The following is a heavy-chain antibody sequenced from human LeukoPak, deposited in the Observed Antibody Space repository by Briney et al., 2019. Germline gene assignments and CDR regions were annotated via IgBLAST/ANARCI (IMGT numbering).Heavy chain of an antibody. Sequence: QPGGSLRLSCAASGFTFSSYEMNWVRQAPGKGLEWVSYISPSGSAIYYADSVKGRFTISRDNAKNSLYLQMNSLMAEDTAVYYCARSGYSDYWGQGTLVTVSS. J-gene: IGHJ4*02. CDR1: GFTFSSYE. CDR2: ISPSGSAI. D-gene: IGHD3-10*01. CDR3: ARSGYSDY. V-gene: IGHV3-48*03.